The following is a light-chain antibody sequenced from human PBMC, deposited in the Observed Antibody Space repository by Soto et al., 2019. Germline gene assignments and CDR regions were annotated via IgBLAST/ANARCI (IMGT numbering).Light chain of an antibody. V-gene: IGLV1-40*01. CDR3: QSYDISLSGWV. Sequence: QSALTQPPSVSGAPGQRVTISCTGSSSNIGAVYDVHWYQQLPGTAPKLLIYGNSNRPSGVPDRFSGSKSGTSASPAITGLQAEDEADYYCQSYDISLSGWVFGGGTKLTVL. CDR2: GNS. CDR1: SSNIGAVYD. J-gene: IGLJ3*02.